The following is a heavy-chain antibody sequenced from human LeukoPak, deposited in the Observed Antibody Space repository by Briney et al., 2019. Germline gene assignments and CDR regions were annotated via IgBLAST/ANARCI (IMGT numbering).Heavy chain of an antibody. V-gene: IGHV3-30*03. CDR3: ARTTLQEWELPTYYFDY. Sequence: GGSLRLSCAASGFTFSSYGMHWVRQAPGKGLEWVAVISYDGSNKYYADSVKGRFTISRDNSKNTLYLQMNSLRAEDTAVYYCARTTLQEWELPTYYFDYWGQGTLVTVSS. D-gene: IGHD1-26*01. CDR2: ISYDGSNK. CDR1: GFTFSSYG. J-gene: IGHJ4*02.